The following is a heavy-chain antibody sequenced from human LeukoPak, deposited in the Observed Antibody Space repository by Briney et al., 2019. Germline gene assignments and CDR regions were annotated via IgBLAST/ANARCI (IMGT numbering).Heavy chain of an antibody. J-gene: IGHJ4*02. CDR3: ARATQGYCSGGSCYEYYFDY. CDR2: IIPIFGTA. D-gene: IGHD2-15*01. Sequence: ASVKVSCKASGGTFSSYAISWVRQAPGQGLEWKGGIIPIFGTANYAQKFQGRVTITADKSTSTAYMELSSLRSEDTAVYYCARATQGYCSGGSCYEYYFDYWGQGTLVTVSS. V-gene: IGHV1-69*06. CDR1: GGTFSSYA.